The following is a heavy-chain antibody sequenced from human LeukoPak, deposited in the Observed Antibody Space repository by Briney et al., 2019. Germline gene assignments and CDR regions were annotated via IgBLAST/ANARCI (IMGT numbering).Heavy chain of an antibody. CDR3: AKDLSRAVAADWFDP. D-gene: IGHD6-19*01. CDR1: GFTFSNYD. J-gene: IGHJ5*02. CDR2: ISDSGGST. V-gene: IGHV3-23*01. Sequence: PGGSLRLSCAASGFTFSNYDMSWVRQAPGKGLEWVSSISDSGGSTYYADSVKGRFTISRDNSKNTLYLQMTNLKDADTAVYYCAKDLSRAVAADWFDPWDQGSPVTVSS.